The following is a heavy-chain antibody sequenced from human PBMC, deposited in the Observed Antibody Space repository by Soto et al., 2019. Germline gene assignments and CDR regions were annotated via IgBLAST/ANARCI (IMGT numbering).Heavy chain of an antibody. CDR3: ARESIAAFGY. Sequence: GASVKVYCKASVYTFTSYAMHWVRQAPGQRLEWMGWINAGNGNTKYSQKFQGRVTITRDTSASTAYMELSSLRFEDTAVYYCARESIAAFGYWGKGTLVTVGS. J-gene: IGHJ4*02. CDR2: INAGNGNT. CDR1: VYTFTSYA. D-gene: IGHD6-6*01. V-gene: IGHV1-3*01.